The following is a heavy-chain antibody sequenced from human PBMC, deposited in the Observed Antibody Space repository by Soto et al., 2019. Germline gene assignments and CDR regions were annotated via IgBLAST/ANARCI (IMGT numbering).Heavy chain of an antibody. CDR1: GFTFSSYS. V-gene: IGHV3-21*01. J-gene: IGHJ4*02. CDR2: IGSSSSYI. Sequence: EVQLVESGGGLVKPGGSLRLSCAASGFTFSSYSMNWVRQAPGKGLEWVSSIGSSSSYIYYADSVKGRFTISRDNAKNSLYLQMNSRRAEDTAVYHGASYDFWSGYYTDYWGQGTLVTVSS. CDR3: ASYDFWSGYYTDY. D-gene: IGHD3-3*01.